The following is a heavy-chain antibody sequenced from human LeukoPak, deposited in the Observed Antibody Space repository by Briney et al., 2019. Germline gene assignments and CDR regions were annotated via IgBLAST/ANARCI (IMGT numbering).Heavy chain of an antibody. Sequence: PSETLSLTCTVSGGSISSYYCSWIRQPAGKGLEWIGRIYTSGSTNYNPSLKSRVTISVDTSKNQFSLKLSSVTAADTAVYYCARTYYDFWSGYYRDYWGQGTLVTVSS. CDR1: GGSISSYY. CDR3: ARTYYDFWSGYYRDY. J-gene: IGHJ4*02. CDR2: IYTSGST. V-gene: IGHV4-4*07. D-gene: IGHD3-3*01.